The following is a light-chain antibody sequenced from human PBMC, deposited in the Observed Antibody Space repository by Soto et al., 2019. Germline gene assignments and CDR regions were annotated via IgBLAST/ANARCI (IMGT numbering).Light chain of an antibody. CDR1: EAIRSA. V-gene: IGKV1-6*01. CDR2: AAS. J-gene: IGKJ1*01. Sequence: AIQLTQSPSSLSASVGDRVTITCRASEAIRSALGWYQQKPGKVPKLLIYAASILQSGVPSRFSGSGSGTDFTLTISCLQPEDFATYYCLLDFRYFCAFGQGTKV. CDR3: LLDFRYFCA.